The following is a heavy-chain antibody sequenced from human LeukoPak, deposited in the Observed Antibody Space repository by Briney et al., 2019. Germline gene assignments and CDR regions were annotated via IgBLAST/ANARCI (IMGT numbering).Heavy chain of an antibody. CDR3: ARIYDSSGYLVDY. J-gene: IGHJ4*02. CDR1: GGSFSGYY. Sequence: SETLSLTCAVYGGSFSGYYWSWIRQPPGKGLEWIGEINHSGSTNYNPSLKSRVTISVDTSKNQFSLKLSSVTAADTAVYYCARIYDSSGYLVDYWGQGTLVTVSS. V-gene: IGHV4-34*01. D-gene: IGHD3-22*01. CDR2: INHSGST.